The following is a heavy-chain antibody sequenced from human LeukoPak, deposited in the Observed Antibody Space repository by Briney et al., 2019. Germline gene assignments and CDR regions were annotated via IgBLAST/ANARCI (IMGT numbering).Heavy chain of an antibody. CDR2: ISGSGVNT. CDR1: GFTFSSYA. J-gene: IGHJ6*03. V-gene: IGHV3-23*01. D-gene: IGHD6-6*01. Sequence: GGSLRLSCTASGFTFSSYAMSWVRQAPGKGLEWVSGISGSGVNTYYADSVKGRFTISRDNSKNTLYLQMNSLRAEDTAVYYCAKDPGLGVAVRPSPVNYMDVWGKGTTVTVSS. CDR3: AKDPGLGVAVRPSPVNYMDV.